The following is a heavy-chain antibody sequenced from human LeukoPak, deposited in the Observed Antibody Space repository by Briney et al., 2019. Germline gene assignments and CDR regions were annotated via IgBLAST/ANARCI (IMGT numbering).Heavy chain of an antibody. CDR3: ARDSEMPTNGGTFDY. D-gene: IGHD5-24*01. Sequence: KGGGSVRLSCAASGFTFSTYTMNWARQAPGKGLEWVSSISISSIYIYYAGSLKGRSTLSRDNAKNSLYVQMNSLRAEDTAVYYCARDSEMPTNGGTFDYWGEGTVDPVSS. J-gene: IGHJ4*02. CDR2: ISISSIYI. CDR1: GFTFSTYT. V-gene: IGHV3-21*01.